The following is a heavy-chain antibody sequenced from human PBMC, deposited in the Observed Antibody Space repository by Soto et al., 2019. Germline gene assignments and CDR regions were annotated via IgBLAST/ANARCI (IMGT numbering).Heavy chain of an antibody. D-gene: IGHD3-3*01. V-gene: IGHV4-39*01. Sequence: KPSETLSLTCTVSGGSISSSSYYWGWIRQPPGKGLEWIGSIYYSGSTYYNPSLKSRVTISVDTSKNQFSLKLSSVTAADTAVYYCARHLGFWSGLDWFDPWGQGTLVTVSS. CDR1: GGSISSSSYY. CDR2: IYYSGST. J-gene: IGHJ5*02. CDR3: ARHLGFWSGLDWFDP.